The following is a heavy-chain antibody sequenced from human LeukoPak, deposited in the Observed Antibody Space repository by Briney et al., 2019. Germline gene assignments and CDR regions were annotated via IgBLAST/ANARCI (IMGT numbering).Heavy chain of an antibody. D-gene: IGHD2-2*01. CDR3: ASPPCSSTSCGASSDY. Sequence: GGSLRLSCAASGFTFSDYYMSWIRQAPGKGLEWVSYISSSGSTIYYADSVKGRFTISRDNAKNSLYLQMNSLRAEDTAVYYCASPPCSSTSCGASSDYWGQGTLVTVSS. CDR2: ISSSGSTI. J-gene: IGHJ4*02. CDR1: GFTFSDYY. V-gene: IGHV3-11*04.